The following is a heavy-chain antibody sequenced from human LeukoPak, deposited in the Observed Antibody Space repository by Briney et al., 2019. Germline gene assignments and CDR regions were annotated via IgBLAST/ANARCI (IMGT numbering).Heavy chain of an antibody. CDR3: ARSNWNYDLPGYYFDY. V-gene: IGHV3-21*04. CDR1: GFTFSSYS. Sequence: GGSLRLSCAASGFTFSSYSMNWVRQAPGKGLEWVSSISSSSSNYIYYADSVKGRFTISRDNAKNSLYLQMNSLRAEDTAVYYCARSNWNYDLPGYYFDYWGQGTLVTVSS. CDR2: ISSSSSNYI. D-gene: IGHD1-7*01. J-gene: IGHJ4*02.